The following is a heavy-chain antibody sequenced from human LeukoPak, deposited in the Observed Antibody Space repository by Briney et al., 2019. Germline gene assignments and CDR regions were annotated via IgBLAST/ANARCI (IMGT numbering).Heavy chain of an antibody. V-gene: IGHV4-38-2*02. Sequence: PSETLSLTCAVSGYSISSGYYWGWIRQPPGKGLEWIGRIYTSGSTNYNPSLKSRVTMSVDTPKNQFSLKLSSVTAADTAVYYCARDQTYSSGWYDYWGQGTLVTVSS. D-gene: IGHD6-19*01. CDR1: GYSISSGYY. CDR2: IYTSGST. J-gene: IGHJ4*02. CDR3: ARDQTYSSGWYDY.